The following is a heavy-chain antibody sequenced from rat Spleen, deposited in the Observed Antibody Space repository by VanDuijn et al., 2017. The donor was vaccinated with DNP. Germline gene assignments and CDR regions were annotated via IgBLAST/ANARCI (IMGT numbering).Heavy chain of an antibody. CDR3: AREQHYYFDY. Sequence: EVQLVESGGDLVQPGRSLKLSCVASGFTFNNFWMTWIRQVPGKGLEWVASITSSGGSTYYPDSVKGRFTISRDNAKNTLYLQMNSLRSEDTATYYCAREQHYYFDYWGQGVMVTVSS. CDR1: GFTFNNFW. V-gene: IGHV5-31*01. J-gene: IGHJ2*01. CDR2: ITSSGGST. D-gene: IGHD1-10*01.